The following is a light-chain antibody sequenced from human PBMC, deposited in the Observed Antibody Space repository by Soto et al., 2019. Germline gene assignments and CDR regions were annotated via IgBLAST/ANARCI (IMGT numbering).Light chain of an antibody. V-gene: IGLV2-18*02. J-gene: IGLJ1*01. CDR2: DVS. CDR1: SADVGIYNR. CDR3: SSYTTSHAYV. Sequence: QSALTQPPSVSGSPGQSVTISCTGTSADVGIYNRVAWYQQPPGTSPKLVICDVSNRPSGVPDRFSGSNSGSTASLTISGLQAEDEAEYYCSSYTTSHAYVFGTGTKVTVL.